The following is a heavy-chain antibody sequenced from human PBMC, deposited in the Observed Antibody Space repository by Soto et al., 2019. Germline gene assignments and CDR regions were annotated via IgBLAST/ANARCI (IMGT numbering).Heavy chain of an antibody. V-gene: IGHV3-11*01. Sequence: PGGSLRLSCVASGFSLSDYYMAWIRQAPGKGLEWLSYITGTSDSIHYAGSVRGRFIISRDNAKNSLYLQMNSLRVEDTAVYYCARDFRNKGMDVWGQGTTVTVSS. J-gene: IGHJ6*02. CDR2: ITGTSDSI. CDR3: ARDFRNKGMDV. CDR1: GFSLSDYY.